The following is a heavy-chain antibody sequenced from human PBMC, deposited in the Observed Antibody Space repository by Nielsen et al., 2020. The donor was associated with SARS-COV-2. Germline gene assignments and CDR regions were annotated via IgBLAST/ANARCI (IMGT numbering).Heavy chain of an antibody. Sequence: GESLKISCAASGFTFDDYTMHWVRQAPGKGLEWVAVISYDGSNKYYADSVKGRFTISRDNSKNTLYLQMNSLRAEDTAVYYCARDRRVGANQVNYYGMDVWGQGTTVTVSS. J-gene: IGHJ6*02. CDR1: GFTFDDYT. CDR2: ISYDGSNK. D-gene: IGHD1-26*01. V-gene: IGHV3-30-3*01. CDR3: ARDRRVGANQVNYYGMDV.